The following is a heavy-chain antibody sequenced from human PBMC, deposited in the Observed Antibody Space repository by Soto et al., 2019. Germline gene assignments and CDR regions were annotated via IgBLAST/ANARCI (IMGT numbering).Heavy chain of an antibody. CDR2: ISASGATT. J-gene: IGHJ5*02. V-gene: IGHV3-23*01. CDR1: EFTFSSYV. Sequence: GGSLRLSCAASEFTFSSYVMSWVRQAPGKGLEWVSVISASGATTFYADSVKGRFTISRDNSKNTVYLQMNSLRAEDTAVYYCARHPERIAQIGWFDPWGQGTLVTVSS. CDR3: ARHPERIAQIGWFDP. D-gene: IGHD6-13*01.